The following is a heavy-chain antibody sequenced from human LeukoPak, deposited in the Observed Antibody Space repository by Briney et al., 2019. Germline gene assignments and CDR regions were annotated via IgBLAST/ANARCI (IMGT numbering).Heavy chain of an antibody. D-gene: IGHD5-24*01. J-gene: IGHJ4*02. CDR3: ARGSRDGYNPVDY. CDR1: GYTFTSDG. CDR2: ISAYNDNI. V-gene: IGHV1-18*01. Sequence: ASVKVSCKASGYTFTSDGISWVRHGPGQGLEWRGWISAYNDNIKYAEKRQGRATMTTDTSTSTAYMELRSLRSDDTAVYYSARGSRDGYNPVDYWGEGTLVTVSS.